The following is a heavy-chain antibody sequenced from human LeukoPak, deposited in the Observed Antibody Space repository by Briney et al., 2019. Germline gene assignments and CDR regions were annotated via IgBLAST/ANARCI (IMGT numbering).Heavy chain of an antibody. CDR3: ARSANYGGHAFFDY. CDR2: IKHDGSED. CDR1: GFTFSSYW. D-gene: IGHD4/OR15-4a*01. V-gene: IGHV3-7*01. J-gene: IGHJ4*02. Sequence: GGSLRLSCAASGFTFSSYWMTWVRQTPGKGLEWVSNIKHDGSEDYFVDSVKGRFTISRDNAENSLHLQMSSLRAEDTAVYYCARSANYGGHAFFDYWGQGILVIVSS.